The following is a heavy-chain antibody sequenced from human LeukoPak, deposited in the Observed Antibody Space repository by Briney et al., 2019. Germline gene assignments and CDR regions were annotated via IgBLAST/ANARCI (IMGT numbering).Heavy chain of an antibody. Sequence: GGSLRLSCAASGFTVSSNYMSWVRQAPGKGLEWVSVIYNDGNTLYADSVKGRFTISRDNVKNSLYLEMNSLRVEDSAVYYCARDHYFDISGYLDYWGQGTPVTVSS. CDR2: IYNDGNT. J-gene: IGHJ4*02. D-gene: IGHD3-22*01. CDR3: ARDHYFDISGYLDY. V-gene: IGHV3-53*05. CDR1: GFTVSSNY.